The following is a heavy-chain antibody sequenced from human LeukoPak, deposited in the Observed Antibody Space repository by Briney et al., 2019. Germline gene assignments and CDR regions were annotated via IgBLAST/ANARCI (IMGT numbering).Heavy chain of an antibody. J-gene: IGHJ4*02. Sequence: GGSLRLSCAASGFTFSSYAMSWVRQAPGKGLEWVSAISGSGGSTYYADSVKGRFAISRDNSKNTLYLQMNSLRAEDTAVYYCAKDQGYSSSWFDYWGQGTLVTVSS. CDR3: AKDQGYSSSWFDY. CDR2: ISGSGGST. D-gene: IGHD6-13*01. V-gene: IGHV3-23*01. CDR1: GFTFSSYA.